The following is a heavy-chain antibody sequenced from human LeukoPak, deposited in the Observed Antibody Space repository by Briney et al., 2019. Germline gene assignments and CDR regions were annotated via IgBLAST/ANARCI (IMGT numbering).Heavy chain of an antibody. CDR3: ATVKTAYNWNSGAFDI. Sequence: APVKVACKVSGYTLTELSMHWVRQAPGKGLEAMVGFDPEDGETIYAQKFQGRVTMTEYTSTDTAYMELSSLRSEDTAVYYCATVKTAYNWNSGAFDIWGQGTMVTVSS. CDR1: GYTLTELS. D-gene: IGHD1-1*01. V-gene: IGHV1-24*01. CDR2: FDPEDGET. J-gene: IGHJ3*02.